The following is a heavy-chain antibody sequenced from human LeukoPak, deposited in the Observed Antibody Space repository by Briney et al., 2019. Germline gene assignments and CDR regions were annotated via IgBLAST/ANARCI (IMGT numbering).Heavy chain of an antibody. CDR1: GFTFSSYA. CDR3: AKSSSGWTSFDY. Sequence: GGSLRLSCAASGFTFSSYAMSWVRHAPGKGLERVSGISGSGGSTYYADSVKGRFTISRDNSKNTVYLQTNSLRAEDTAVYYCAKSSSGWTSFDYWGQGTLVTVSS. V-gene: IGHV3-23*01. CDR2: ISGSGGST. D-gene: IGHD6-19*01. J-gene: IGHJ4*02.